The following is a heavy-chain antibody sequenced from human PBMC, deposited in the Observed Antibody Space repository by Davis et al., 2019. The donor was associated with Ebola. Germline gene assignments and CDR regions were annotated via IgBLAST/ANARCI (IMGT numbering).Heavy chain of an antibody. Sequence: PSETLSLTCAVYGGSFSGYYWSWIRQPPGKGLEWIGEINHSGSTNYNPSLKSRVTISVDTSKNQFSLKLSSVTAADTAAYYCARGPKYYDFWSGYYTHYFDYWGQGTLVTVSS. V-gene: IGHV4-34*01. D-gene: IGHD3-3*01. CDR2: INHSGST. J-gene: IGHJ4*02. CDR3: ARGPKYYDFWSGYYTHYFDY. CDR1: GGSFSGYY.